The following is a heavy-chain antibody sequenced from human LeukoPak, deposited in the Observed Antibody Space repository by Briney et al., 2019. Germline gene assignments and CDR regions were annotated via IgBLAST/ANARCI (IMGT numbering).Heavy chain of an antibody. CDR3: ARDDSSNGDY. Sequence: GGSLRLSCAASGFTFNSYSMHWVRQAPGKGLEWVAVISYDGSNKYYADSVKGRFTISRDNSKNTLYLQMNSLRAEDTAVYYCARDDSSNGDYWGQGTLVTVSS. V-gene: IGHV3-30*04. D-gene: IGHD6-13*01. J-gene: IGHJ4*02. CDR1: GFTFNSYS. CDR2: ISYDGSNK.